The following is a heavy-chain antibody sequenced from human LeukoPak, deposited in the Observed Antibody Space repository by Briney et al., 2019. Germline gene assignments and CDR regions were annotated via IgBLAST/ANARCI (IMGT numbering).Heavy chain of an antibody. J-gene: IGHJ4*02. CDR1: GFTFSSYA. D-gene: IGHD4-17*01. CDR2: ISYDGSNK. CDR3: ARNDYGQYYFDY. V-gene: IGHV3-30-3*01. Sequence: PGRSLRLSCAASGFTFSSYAMHWVRQAPGKGLEWVAVISYDGSNKYYVDSVKGRFTISRDNSKNTLYLQMNSLRVEDTAVYYCARNDYGQYYFDYWGQGTLVTVSS.